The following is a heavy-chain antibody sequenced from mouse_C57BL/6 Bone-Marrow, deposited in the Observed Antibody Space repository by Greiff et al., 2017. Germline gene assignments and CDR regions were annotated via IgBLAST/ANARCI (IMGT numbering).Heavy chain of an antibody. CDR3: ARPIYDGYYVGWYFDV. V-gene: IGHV14-2*01. D-gene: IGHD2-3*01. J-gene: IGHJ1*03. CDR2: IDPEDGET. Sequence: VQLQQSGAELVKPGASVKLSCTASGFNIKDYYMHWVKQRTEQGLEWIGRIDPEDGETKDAPKFQGKATITADTSSNTAYLQRSSLTSEDTAGYYCARPIYDGYYVGWYFDVWGTGTTVTVSS. CDR1: GFNIKDYY.